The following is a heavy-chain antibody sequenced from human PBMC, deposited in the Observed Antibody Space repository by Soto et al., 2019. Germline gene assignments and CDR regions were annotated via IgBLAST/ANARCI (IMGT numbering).Heavy chain of an antibody. CDR1: GGTFSSYA. J-gene: IGHJ4*02. Sequence: QVQLVQSGAEVKKPGSSVKVSCKASGGTFSSYAISWVRQAPGQGLEWMGGIIPIFGTANYAQKFQGRVTITADESTSTAYMELSSLRSEDTAVYYCARNPSFFDGVVTATMYYFDYWGQGTLVTVSS. CDR3: ARNPSFFDGVVTATMYYFDY. D-gene: IGHD2-21*02. V-gene: IGHV1-69*12. CDR2: IIPIFGTA.